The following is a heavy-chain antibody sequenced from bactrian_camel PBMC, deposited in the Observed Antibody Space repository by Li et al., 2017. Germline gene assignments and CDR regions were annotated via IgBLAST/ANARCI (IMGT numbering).Heavy chain of an antibody. Sequence: HVQLVESGGGLVQPGGSLRISCGASRFTFGSAWMFWVRQAPGKGLEWVSTINILGGTTYYADSMKGRFTISKDNAKNTVYLQMNSLKPEDTAVYYCASVGGNWELNYWGQGTQVTVS. D-gene: IGHD8*01. V-gene: IGHV3S1*01. CDR2: INILGGTT. CDR1: RFTFGSAW. CDR3: ASVGGNWELNY. J-gene: IGHJ4*01.